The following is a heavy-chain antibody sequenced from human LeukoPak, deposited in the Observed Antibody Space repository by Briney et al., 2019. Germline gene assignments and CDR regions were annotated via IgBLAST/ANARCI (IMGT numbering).Heavy chain of an antibody. CDR2: ISSSSSYI. Sequence: PGGSLRLSCAASGFTFSSYCMNWVRQAPGKGLEWVSFISSSSSYIYYADSVKGRFTISRDNAKNSLYLQMNSLRAEDTAVYYCARLEWTGMRYFDYWGQGTLVTVSS. J-gene: IGHJ4*02. D-gene: IGHD3/OR15-3a*01. V-gene: IGHV3-21*04. CDR3: ARLEWTGMRYFDY. CDR1: GFTFSSYC.